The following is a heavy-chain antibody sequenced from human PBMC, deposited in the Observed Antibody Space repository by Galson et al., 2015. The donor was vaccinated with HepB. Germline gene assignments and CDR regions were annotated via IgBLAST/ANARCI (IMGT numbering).Heavy chain of an antibody. J-gene: IGHJ6*02. CDR2: ISGSGGST. Sequence: SLRLSCAASRFTFSSYAMSWVRQAPGKGLEWVSAISGSGGSTYYADSVKGRFTIPRDNSKNTLYLQMNSLRAEDTAVYYCAGELPYYYYYYGMDVWGQGTTVTVSS. CDR1: RFTFSSYA. V-gene: IGHV3-23*01. CDR3: AGELPYYYYYYGMDV. D-gene: IGHD3-10*01.